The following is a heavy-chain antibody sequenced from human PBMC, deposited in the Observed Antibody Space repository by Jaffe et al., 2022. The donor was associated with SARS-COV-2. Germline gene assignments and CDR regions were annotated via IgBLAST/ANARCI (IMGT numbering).Heavy chain of an antibody. V-gene: IGHV3-33*01. J-gene: IGHJ6*02. CDR2: IWYDGSNK. D-gene: IGHD6-19*01. CDR3: ARDGQQWLVRTRRLGDDYYGMDV. CDR1: GFTFSSYG. Sequence: QVQLVESGGGVVQPGRSLRLSCAASGFTFSSYGMHWVRQAPGKGLEWVAVIWYDGSNKYYADSVKGRFTISRDNSKNTLYLQMNSLRAEDTAVYYCARDGQQWLVRTRRLGDDYYGMDVWGQGTTVTVSS.